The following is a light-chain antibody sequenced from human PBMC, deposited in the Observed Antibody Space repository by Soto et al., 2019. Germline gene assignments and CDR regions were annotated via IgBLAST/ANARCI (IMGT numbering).Light chain of an antibody. CDR3: SSYTSSSTLV. V-gene: IGLV2-14*01. J-gene: IGLJ2*01. Sequence: QSALTQPASVSGSPGKSITISCTGTRSDDGGYNYVSWYQQHPGKAPNLMIYDASNRPSGVSNRFSGSKSGNTASLTISGLQAEDEADYYCSSYTSSSTLVFGGGTKLTVL. CDR1: RSDDGGYNY. CDR2: DAS.